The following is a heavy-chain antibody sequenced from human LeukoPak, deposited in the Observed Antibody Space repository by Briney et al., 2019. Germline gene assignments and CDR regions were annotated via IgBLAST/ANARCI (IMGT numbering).Heavy chain of an antibody. CDR3: ARDLVGSEMATIS. CDR2: IYSGGST. D-gene: IGHD5-24*01. J-gene: IGHJ5*02. Sequence: GGSLRLSCAASGFTVSSNYMSWVHQAPGKGLEWVSVIYSGGSTYYADSVKGRFTISRDNSKNTLYLQMNSLRAEDTAVYYCARDLVGSEMATISWGQGTLVTVSS. CDR1: GFTVSSNY. V-gene: IGHV3-53*01.